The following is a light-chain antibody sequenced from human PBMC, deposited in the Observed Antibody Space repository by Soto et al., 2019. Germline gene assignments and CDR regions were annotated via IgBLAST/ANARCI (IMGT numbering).Light chain of an antibody. CDR2: GVS. Sequence: EMVLTQSPDTLSLSPGERATLSCRASQSVNDNRLAWYQQAPGQAPRLLIYGVSYRATGIPDRFSGSGSGTXXXXTXSRXEPEXFAVYYCQQFGSSPLYTVGQGTKVEIK. V-gene: IGKV3-20*01. CDR3: QQFGSSPLYT. J-gene: IGKJ2*01. CDR1: QSVNDNR.